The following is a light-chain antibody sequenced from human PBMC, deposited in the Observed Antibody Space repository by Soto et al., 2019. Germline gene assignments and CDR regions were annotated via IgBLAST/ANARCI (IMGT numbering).Light chain of an antibody. CDR3: SSQTGSGTMI. CDR1: SSNIGAGYD. V-gene: IGLV1-40*01. Sequence: QSVLTQPPSVSGAPGQRVTISCTGSSSNIGAGYDVHWYQQLPGTAPKLLIYGNSNRPSGVPDRFSGSKSGTSASLAITGLQAEDEADYYCSSQTGSGTMIFGGGTKLTVL. J-gene: IGLJ2*01. CDR2: GNS.